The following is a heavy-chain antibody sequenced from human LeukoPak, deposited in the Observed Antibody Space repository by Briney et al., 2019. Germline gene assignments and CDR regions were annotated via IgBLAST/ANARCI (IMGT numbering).Heavy chain of an antibody. D-gene: IGHD6-13*01. Sequence: PSETLSLTCTVSGGSISSYYWSWIRQPPGKGLEWIGEINYSGSTNYNPSLKSRVTISVDTSKNQFSLKLSSVTAADTAVYYCARHGTKQLVYWGQGTLVTVSS. CDR1: GGSISSYY. CDR3: ARHGTKQLVY. V-gene: IGHV4-34*01. J-gene: IGHJ4*02. CDR2: INYSGST.